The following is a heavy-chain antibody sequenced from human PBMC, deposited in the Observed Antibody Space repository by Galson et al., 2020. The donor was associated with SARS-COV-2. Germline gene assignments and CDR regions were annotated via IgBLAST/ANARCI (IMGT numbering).Heavy chain of an antibody. J-gene: IGHJ3*02. D-gene: IGHD3-22*01. CDR3: GRELETPYYDDSSDYLDAVDI. Sequence: ETSETLSLTCTVSGGSLSRGDYFWTWIRQSPGKGLEWVGCIYKTGSTYYNPSLKGRLIISQDTSKNQFSVKLTSVTATDTAVYYCGRELETPYYDDSSDYLDAVDIWGQGTMVTVSS. CDR1: GGSLSRGDYF. V-gene: IGHV4-30-4*08. CDR2: IYKTGST.